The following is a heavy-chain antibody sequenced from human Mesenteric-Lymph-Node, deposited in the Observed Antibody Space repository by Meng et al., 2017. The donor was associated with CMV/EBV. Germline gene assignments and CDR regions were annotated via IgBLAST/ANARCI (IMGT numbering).Heavy chain of an antibody. Sequence: GESLKISCAASGFIFSNYAMHWVRLTPGKGLDWVAVISLDGGKIFYADSVKGRFTISRDNSKNTLYLQMNSLRAEDTAVYYCAKAEYYDFWDTFGFFDYWGQGTLVTVSS. CDR3: AKAEYYDFWDTFGFFDY. D-gene: IGHD3-3*01. V-gene: IGHV3-30*04. J-gene: IGHJ4*02. CDR2: ISLDGGKI. CDR1: GFIFSNYA.